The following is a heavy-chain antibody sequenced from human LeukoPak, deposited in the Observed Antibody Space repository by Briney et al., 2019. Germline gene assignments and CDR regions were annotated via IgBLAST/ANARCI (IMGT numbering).Heavy chain of an antibody. CDR3: ARGPTRLRYFDWLSHFDY. Sequence: PSETLSLTCAVYGGSFSGYYWSWIRQPPGKGLEWIGEINHSGSTNYNPSLKSRVTISVDTSKNQLSLKLSSVTAADTAVYYCARGPTRLRYFDWLSHFDYWGQGTLVTVSS. CDR2: INHSGST. D-gene: IGHD3-9*01. CDR1: GGSFSGYY. J-gene: IGHJ4*02. V-gene: IGHV4-34*01.